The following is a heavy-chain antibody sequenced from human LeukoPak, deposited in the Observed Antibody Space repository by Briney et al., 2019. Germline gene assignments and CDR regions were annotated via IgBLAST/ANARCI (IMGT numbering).Heavy chain of an antibody. CDR1: GYTFTDSY. V-gene: IGHV1-2*02. Sequence: ASVKVSCKASGYTFTDSYIHWVRQAPGQGLEWMGWINPHSGDTNYAQKFQGRVTMTRDTSISTAYMEVSRLRSDDTAVYYCARAQDRNYYAPGKFWGQGTLVTVSS. CDR2: INPHSGDT. CDR3: ARAQDRNYYAPGKF. D-gene: IGHD3-10*01. J-gene: IGHJ4*02.